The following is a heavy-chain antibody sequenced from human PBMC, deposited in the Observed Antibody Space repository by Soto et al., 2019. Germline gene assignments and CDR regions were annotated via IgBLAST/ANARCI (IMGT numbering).Heavy chain of an antibody. J-gene: IGHJ3*02. CDR1: GGSISSSNW. Sequence: QVQLQESGPGLVKPSGTLSLTCAVSGGSISSSNWWSWVRQPPGKGLEWIGEIYHSGSTNYNPSHKSRVTISVDKSKNQISLKLSSVTAADTAVYYCASGVKLTVTDDAFDIWGQGTMVTVSS. CDR2: IYHSGST. V-gene: IGHV4-4*02. D-gene: IGHD4-17*01. CDR3: ASGVKLTVTDDAFDI.